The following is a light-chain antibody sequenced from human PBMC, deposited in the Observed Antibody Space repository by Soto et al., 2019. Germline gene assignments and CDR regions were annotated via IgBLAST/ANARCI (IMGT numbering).Light chain of an antibody. J-gene: IGKJ4*01. CDR3: QQYIRWPLT. Sequence: IVLTQSPDTLSLSAGQRATLSCRASQSVSSNLAWYQQKPGQAPSLLIYGASTRATGTPARFSGSGSGTEFTLTISSLQSEDFAVYYCQQYIRWPLTFGGGTKVDI. CDR2: GAS. V-gene: IGKV3-15*01. CDR1: QSVSSN.